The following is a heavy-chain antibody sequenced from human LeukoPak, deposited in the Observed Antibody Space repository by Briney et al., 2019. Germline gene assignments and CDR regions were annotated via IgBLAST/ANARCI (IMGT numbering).Heavy chain of an antibody. J-gene: IGHJ4*02. CDR2: IYTSGST. CDR1: GGSISSGSYY. V-gene: IGHV4-61*02. CDR3: ARHPAAAGFFDY. Sequence: PSETLSLTCTVSGGSISSGSYYWSWIRQPAGKGLEWIGRIYTSGSTNYNPSLKSRVTISVDTSKNQLSLKLTSVTAADTAVYYCARHPAAAGFFDYWGQGTLVTVSS. D-gene: IGHD6-13*01.